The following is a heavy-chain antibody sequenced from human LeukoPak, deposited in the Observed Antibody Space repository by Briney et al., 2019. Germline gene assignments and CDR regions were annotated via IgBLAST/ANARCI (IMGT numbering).Heavy chain of an antibody. D-gene: IGHD1-26*01. CDR1: GGSISSSSYY. CDR3: ARRTGASGSYYSWWFDP. Sequence: SETLSLTCTVSGGSISSSSYYWGWIRQPPGKGLEWIGSIYYSGSTNYNPSLKSRVTISVDTSKNQFSLKLSSVTAADTAVYYCARRTGASGSYYSWWFDPWGQGTLVTVSS. J-gene: IGHJ5*02. CDR2: IYYSGST. V-gene: IGHV4-39*07.